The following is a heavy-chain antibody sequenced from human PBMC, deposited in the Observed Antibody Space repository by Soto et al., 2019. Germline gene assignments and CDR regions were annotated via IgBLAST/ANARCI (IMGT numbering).Heavy chain of an antibody. D-gene: IGHD7-27*01. J-gene: IGHJ4*02. CDR2: IYWDDDK. CDR3: AHSLIPNWGSRGAFDY. V-gene: IGHV2-5*02. Sequence: QITLKESGPTLVKPTQTLTLTCTFSGFSLSTSGVGVGWIRQPPGKAREWLALIYWDDDKRYSPSLKSRLTITKDTSKNQVVLTMTNMDPVDTATYYCAHSLIPNWGSRGAFDYWGQGTLVTVSS. CDR1: GFSLSTSGVG.